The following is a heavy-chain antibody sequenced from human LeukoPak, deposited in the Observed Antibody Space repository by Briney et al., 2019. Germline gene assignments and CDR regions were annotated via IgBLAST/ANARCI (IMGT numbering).Heavy chain of an antibody. CDR3: ARLLDNDISGDPDTFDV. V-gene: IGHV4-59*11. D-gene: IGHD3-22*01. CDR1: GGSLSGHY. Sequence: SETLSLTCTVSGGSLSGHYWSWIRQPPGKRXXXXXXVXYTGRTKYNPSLQSRVTISIDTSKSQFSLKLTSVTSADTAVYSCARLLDNDISGDPDTFDVWGQGTTVIVSS. J-gene: IGHJ3*01. CDR2: VXYTGRT.